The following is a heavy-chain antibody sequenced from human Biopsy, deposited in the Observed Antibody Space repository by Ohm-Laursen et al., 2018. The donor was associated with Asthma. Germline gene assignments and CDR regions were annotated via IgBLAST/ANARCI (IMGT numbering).Heavy chain of an antibody. CDR1: GYTFTSYY. D-gene: IGHD1-26*01. CDR2: INPSGGST. J-gene: IGHJ4*02. V-gene: IGHV1-46*01. CDR3: ARDGPVGAPSDY. Sequence: ASVKVSCKVSGYTFTSYYMHWVRQAPGQGLEWMGIINPSGGSTSYAQKFQGRVTMTTDTSTSTAYMELRSLRSDDTAVYYCARDGPVGAPSDYWGQGTLVTVSS.